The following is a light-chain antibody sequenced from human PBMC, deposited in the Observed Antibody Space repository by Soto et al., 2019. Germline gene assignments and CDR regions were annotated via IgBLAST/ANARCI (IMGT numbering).Light chain of an antibody. CDR2: GAS. CDR3: QQYESSPLT. Sequence: EIVLTQSPGTLSLSPGERDTLSCRASQSVSSSYLAWYQQKPGQAPRLLIYGASSRATGIPDRFSGSGSGTDFTLTISRLESEDFAVYYCQQYESSPLTFGGGTKVEIK. CDR1: QSVSSSY. J-gene: IGKJ4*01. V-gene: IGKV3-20*01.